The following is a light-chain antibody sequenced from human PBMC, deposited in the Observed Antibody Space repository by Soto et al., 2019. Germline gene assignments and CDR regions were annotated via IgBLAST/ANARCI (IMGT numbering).Light chain of an antibody. V-gene: IGKV3-15*01. Sequence: EIVLTQSPATLSVSPGERATLSCRASQSVGNNFAWYQQKPGQAPRLLIFATSTRATGVPARFSGSGSETEFTRTISSLQSEDFAVYYCQQYGDWPLTFGGGAKVEIE. CDR3: QQYGDWPLT. CDR1: QSVGNN. J-gene: IGKJ4*01. CDR2: ATS.